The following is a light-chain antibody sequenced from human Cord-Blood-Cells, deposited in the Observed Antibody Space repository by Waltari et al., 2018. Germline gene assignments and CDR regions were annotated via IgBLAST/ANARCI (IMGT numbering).Light chain of an antibody. CDR2: GAS. J-gene: IGKJ5*01. CDR1: QSVSSSY. Sequence: EIVLTQSPGTLSLSPGERATLSCRASQSVSSSYLAWYQQKPGQAPRLLIYGASSRATGIPDRFSGSGSGTDFTLTISRLEPEDFAVYYCQQYGSSRTFGQVTRLEIK. V-gene: IGKV3-20*01. CDR3: QQYGSSRT.